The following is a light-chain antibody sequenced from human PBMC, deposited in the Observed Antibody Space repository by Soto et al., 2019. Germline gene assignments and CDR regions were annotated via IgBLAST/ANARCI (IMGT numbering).Light chain of an antibody. CDR1: SSNIGAGYD. Sequence: QSVLTQPPSVSGAPGQRVTISCTGSSSNIGAGYDVHWYQQLPGTAPKLLIYGNSNRPSGVPDRFSGSKSGTSASLAITGPQAEAEADYSCQSYDSSLSALFGGGTKVTVL. CDR2: GNS. CDR3: QSYDSSLSAL. J-gene: IGLJ3*02. V-gene: IGLV1-40*01.